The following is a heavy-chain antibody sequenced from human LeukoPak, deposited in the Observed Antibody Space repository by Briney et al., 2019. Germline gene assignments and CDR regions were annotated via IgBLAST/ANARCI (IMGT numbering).Heavy chain of an antibody. Sequence: GGSLRLSCAASGFTFSSYAMSWVRQAPGKGLEWVSAISGSGGTTYYADSVKGRFTISRDNSKNTLYLQMDSLRAEDTAVYYCAKVLKAFGVVTHLDYWGQGTLVTVSS. J-gene: IGHJ4*02. V-gene: IGHV3-23*01. CDR2: ISGSGGTT. CDR3: AKVLKAFGVVTHLDY. CDR1: GFTFSSYA. D-gene: IGHD3-3*01.